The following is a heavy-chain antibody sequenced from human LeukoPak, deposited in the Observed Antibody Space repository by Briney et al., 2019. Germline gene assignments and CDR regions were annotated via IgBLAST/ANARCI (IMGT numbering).Heavy chain of an antibody. Sequence: SETLSLTCTVSSGSMSSGSYYWSWIRQPAGKGLEWIGRITASGTTHYNPSLKSRVTISVETSKNQFSLKLSSVAAADTAVYYCARELGYAVISLDYWGQGTLVTVSS. CDR3: ARELGYAVISLDY. CDR1: SGSMSSGSYY. D-gene: IGHD5-12*01. J-gene: IGHJ4*02. CDR2: ITASGTT. V-gene: IGHV4-61*02.